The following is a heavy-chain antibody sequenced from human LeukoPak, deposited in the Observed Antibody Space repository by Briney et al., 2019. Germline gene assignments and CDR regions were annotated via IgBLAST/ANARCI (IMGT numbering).Heavy chain of an antibody. CDR2: ITGSGGDS. D-gene: IGHD3-3*01. Sequence: PGGSLRLSCAASGFTFSTSAMSWVRQAPGKGLEWVSAITGSGGDSYYTDSVRGRFTISRDNSKNTLYLQMNSLRAEDTAVYYCARGYYDFWSGSYIPYYFDYWGQGTLVTVSS. J-gene: IGHJ4*02. CDR1: GFTFSTSA. V-gene: IGHV3-23*01. CDR3: ARGYYDFWSGSYIPYYFDY.